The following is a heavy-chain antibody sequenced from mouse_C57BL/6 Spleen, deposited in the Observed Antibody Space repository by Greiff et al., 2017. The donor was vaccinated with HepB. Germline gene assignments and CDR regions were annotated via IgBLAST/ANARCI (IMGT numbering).Heavy chain of an antibody. CDR1: GYTFTNYW. D-gene: IGHD1-1*01. Sequence: QVQLQQSGAELVRPGTSVKMSCKASGYTFTNYWIGWAKQRPGHGLEWIGDIYPGGGYTNYNEKFKGKATLTADKSSSTAYMQFSSLTSEDSAIYYCARSDAIDYYGSSYDYWGQGTTLTVSS. CDR3: ARSDAIDYYGSSYDY. CDR2: IYPGGGYT. J-gene: IGHJ2*01. V-gene: IGHV1-63*01.